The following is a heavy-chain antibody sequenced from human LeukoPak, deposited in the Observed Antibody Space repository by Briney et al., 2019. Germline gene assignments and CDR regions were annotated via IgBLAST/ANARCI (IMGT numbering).Heavy chain of an antibody. CDR1: GGSISSYY. CDR2: IYYSGST. D-gene: IGHD3-3*01. Sequence: SETLSLTCTVSGGSISSYYWSWIRQPPGKGLEWIGYIYYSGSTNYNPSLKSRVTISVDTSKNQSSLKLSSVTAADTAEYYCARINFGVVIDDAFDIWGQGTMVTVSS. J-gene: IGHJ3*02. V-gene: IGHV4-59*01. CDR3: ARINFGVVIDDAFDI.